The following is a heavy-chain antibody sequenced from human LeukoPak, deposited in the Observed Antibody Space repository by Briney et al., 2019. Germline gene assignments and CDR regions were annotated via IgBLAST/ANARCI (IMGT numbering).Heavy chain of an antibody. CDR1: GFTFSNAW. Sequence: TPGTSLRLSCAASGFTFSNAWMSWVRQAPGKGLEWVGRLKSKTDGGATDYAAPVKGRFTISRDDSKNTLYLQMNSLKTEDTAVYYCTHDYGDRGGFDYWGQGTLVTVSS. D-gene: IGHD4-17*01. CDR3: THDYGDRGGFDY. V-gene: IGHV3-15*01. J-gene: IGHJ4*02. CDR2: LKSKTDGGAT.